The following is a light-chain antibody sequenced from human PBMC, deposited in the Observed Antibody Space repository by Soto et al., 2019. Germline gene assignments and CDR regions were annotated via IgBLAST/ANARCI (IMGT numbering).Light chain of an antibody. CDR2: GAS. V-gene: IGKV3-20*01. J-gene: IGKJ2*01. CDR1: QSVSSSY. CDR3: QQYGSSPRT. Sequence: EIVLTQSPGTLSLSPGERATLSCRASQSVSSSYLAWYQQNPGQATRLLIYGASSRATGIPDRFSGSGSGTDFTLTISRLEPEDFAVYYCQQYGSSPRTFGQGPKLEIK.